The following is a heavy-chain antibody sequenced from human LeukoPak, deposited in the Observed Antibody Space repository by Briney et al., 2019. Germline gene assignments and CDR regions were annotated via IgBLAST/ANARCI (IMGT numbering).Heavy chain of an antibody. CDR1: GFTFSSYG. D-gene: IGHD2-15*01. V-gene: IGHV3-30*18. Sequence: GRSLRLSCAASGFTFSSYGMHWVRQAPGKGLEWVSFISYDGGNQYYADSVKGRFTISRDNSKNTLFLQVNSLRAEDTAVYYCAKEAPLGYCTGGSCYSGSYFDYWGQGTLVTVSS. CDR3: AKEAPLGYCTGGSCYSGSYFDY. J-gene: IGHJ4*02. CDR2: ISYDGGNQ.